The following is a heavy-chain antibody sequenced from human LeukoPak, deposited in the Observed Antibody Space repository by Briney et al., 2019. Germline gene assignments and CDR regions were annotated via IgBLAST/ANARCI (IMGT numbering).Heavy chain of an antibody. CDR2: IIPIFGTA. V-gene: IGHV1-69*05. Sequence: SVKVSCKASRGTFSSYAISWVRQAPGQGLEWMGRIIPIFGTANYAQKFQGRVTITTDESTSTSYMELSSLRSEDTAVYYCARLYYYDSSGTFDIWGQGTMVTVSA. D-gene: IGHD3-22*01. J-gene: IGHJ3*02. CDR1: RGTFSSYA. CDR3: ARLYYYDSSGTFDI.